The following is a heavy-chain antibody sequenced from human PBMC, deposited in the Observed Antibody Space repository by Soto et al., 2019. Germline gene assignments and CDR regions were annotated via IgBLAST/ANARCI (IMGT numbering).Heavy chain of an antibody. CDR2: IYYSGST. CDR1: GGSISSYY. J-gene: IGHJ6*03. Sequence: SETLSHTCTVSGGSISSYYWIWFRQPPGKGLEWIGYIYYSGSTNYNPSLKSRVTISVDTSKNQFSLKLSSVTAADTAVYYCARDRMSDYIWGSYRYTDYYYYMDVWGKGTTVTVSS. V-gene: IGHV4-59*01. CDR3: ARDRMSDYIWGSYRYTDYYYYMDV. D-gene: IGHD3-16*02.